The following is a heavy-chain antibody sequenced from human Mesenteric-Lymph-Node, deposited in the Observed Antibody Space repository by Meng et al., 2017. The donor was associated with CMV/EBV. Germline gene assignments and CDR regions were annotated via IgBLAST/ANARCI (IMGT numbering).Heavy chain of an antibody. Sequence: LSLTCAASGFTFSSYWMSWVRQAPGKGLEWVANIKQDGSEKYYVDSVKGRFTISRDNAKNSLYLQMNSLRAEDTAVYYCARVQTYYDFWSGYYFDYFDYWGQGTLVTVSS. V-gene: IGHV3-7*04. D-gene: IGHD3-3*01. CDR3: ARVQTYYDFWSGYYFDYFDY. CDR2: IKQDGSEK. J-gene: IGHJ4*02. CDR1: GFTFSSYW.